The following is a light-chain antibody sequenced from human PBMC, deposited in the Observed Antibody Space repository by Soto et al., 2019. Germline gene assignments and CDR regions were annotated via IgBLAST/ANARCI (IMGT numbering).Light chain of an antibody. CDR3: QQYNTYPIT. V-gene: IGKV1-16*01. CDR1: QSISSY. Sequence: DIQMTQSPSSLSASVGDRLTITCRASQSISSYLNWYQQKPGKXPKXXIYAASSLQSGVPSRFSGSGSGTDLTITIDSLQPEDFATYVCQQYNTYPITFGQGTRLEIK. J-gene: IGKJ5*01. CDR2: AAS.